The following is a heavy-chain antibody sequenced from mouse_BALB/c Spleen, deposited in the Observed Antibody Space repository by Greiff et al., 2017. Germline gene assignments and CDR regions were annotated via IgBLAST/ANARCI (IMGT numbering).Heavy chain of an antibody. V-gene: IGHV5-12-2*01. CDR2: ISNGGGST. CDR3: ARLLYDYDGPAWFAY. Sequence: EVQRVESGGGLVQPGGSLKLSCAASGFTFSSYTMSWVRQTPEKRLEWVAYISNGGGSTYYPDTVKGRFTISRDNAKNTLYLQMSSLKSEDTAMYYCARLLYDYDGPAWFAYWGQGTLVTVSA. J-gene: IGHJ3*01. CDR1: GFTFSSYT. D-gene: IGHD2-4*01.